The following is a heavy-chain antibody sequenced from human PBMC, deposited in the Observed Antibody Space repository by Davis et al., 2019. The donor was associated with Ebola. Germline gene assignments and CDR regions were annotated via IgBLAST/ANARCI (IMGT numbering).Heavy chain of an antibody. Sequence: MPSETLSLTCAVSGGSISSSNWWSWVRLPPGKGLEWIGEIYHSGSTNYNPSLKSRVTISVDKSKNQFSLKLSSVTAADTAVYYCARAPKVQYYFDYWGQGTLVTVSS. CDR3: ARAPKVQYYFDY. CDR1: GGSISSSNW. CDR2: IYHSGST. J-gene: IGHJ4*02. V-gene: IGHV4-4*02.